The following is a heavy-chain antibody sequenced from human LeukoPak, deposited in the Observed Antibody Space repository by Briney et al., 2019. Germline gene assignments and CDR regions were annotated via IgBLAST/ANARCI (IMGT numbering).Heavy chain of an antibody. D-gene: IGHD6-19*01. J-gene: IGHJ3*02. CDR2: ISYDGSNE. CDR1: GFTFSNYA. Sequence: GGSLRLSCAASGFTFSNYAMHWVRQAPGKGLEWVAVISYDGSNEYYADSVKGRFTISRDNSKNSLYLQMNSLRAEDTALYYCAASGYSSSRRAFDIWGQGTMVTVSS. CDR3: AASGYSSSRRAFDI. V-gene: IGHV3-30-3*01.